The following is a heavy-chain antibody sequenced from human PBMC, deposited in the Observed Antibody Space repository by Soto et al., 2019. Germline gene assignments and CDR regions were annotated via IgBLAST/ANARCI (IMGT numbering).Heavy chain of an antibody. CDR1: GFSFTNAW. J-gene: IGHJ4*02. Sequence: EVQLVDSGGGLVMPGGSLRRSCVASGFSFTNAWMSWERQAPGKALERVGLCKSKTEGEATNYAAPVKGRFTISIEDSKNTLFLQMNSLTSHDTGMYYCYNSITMIPHDHWGEGTLVIVSS. V-gene: IGHV3-15*01. CDR3: YNSITMIPHDH. CDR2: CKSKTEGEAT. D-gene: IGHD3-22*01.